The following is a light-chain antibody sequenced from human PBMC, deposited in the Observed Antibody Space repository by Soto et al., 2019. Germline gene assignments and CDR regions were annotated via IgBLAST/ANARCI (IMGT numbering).Light chain of an antibody. CDR1: SSDIGGYYY. V-gene: IGLV2-14*01. CDR3: TSYSSSSTFYG. CDR2: QVT. J-gene: IGLJ1*01. Sequence: SALTQPASVSGSPGQSITISCTGTSSDIGGYYYVSWYQHHPGKAPKLIIYQVTNRPSGVSHRFSGSKSGNTASLTISGLQAEDEADYYCTSYSSSSTFYGFGTGTKVTVL.